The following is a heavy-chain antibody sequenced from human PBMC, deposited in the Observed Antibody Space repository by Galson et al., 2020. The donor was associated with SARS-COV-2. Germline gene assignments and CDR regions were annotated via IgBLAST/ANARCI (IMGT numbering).Heavy chain of an antibody. CDR3: AKDGIQLFAFDV. J-gene: IGHJ3*01. Sequence: GESLKISCAASGFTFSSYGMHWVRQAPGKGLEWVAVISYDGSNKYYADSVKGRFTISRDNSKNTLYLQMNSLRAEDTAVYYCAKDGIQLFAFDVWGQWTMVTVSS. CDR2: ISYDGSNK. D-gene: IGHD5-18*01. V-gene: IGHV3-30*18. CDR1: GFTFSSYG.